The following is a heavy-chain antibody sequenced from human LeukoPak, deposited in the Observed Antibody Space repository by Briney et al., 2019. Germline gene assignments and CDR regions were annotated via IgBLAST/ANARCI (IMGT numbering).Heavy chain of an antibody. Sequence: PGGSLRLSCAASGFTSGFTFSSYAMSWVRQAPGKGLELVSTISASGGSTHYADAVKGRFTISRDNTKNTVYLQMNSLRAEDTAVYYCARDPGHSNYINDYWGQGTLVTVSS. CDR1: GFTFSSYA. CDR2: ISASGGST. CDR3: ARDPGHSNYINDY. D-gene: IGHD4-11*01. J-gene: IGHJ4*02. V-gene: IGHV3-23*01.